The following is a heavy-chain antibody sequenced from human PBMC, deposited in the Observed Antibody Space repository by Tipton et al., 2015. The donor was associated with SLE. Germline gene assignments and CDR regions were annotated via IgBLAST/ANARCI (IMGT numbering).Heavy chain of an antibody. J-gene: IGHJ4*02. CDR2: ISGSADRA. CDR1: GFTFSSYW. Sequence: GSLRLSCAASGFTFSSYWMNWVRQAPGKGLEWLSVISGSADRAYYSDSVKGRFTISRDNSKNTLFLQMDALRAEDTALYYCVKGGSWWDYWGQGALVTVSS. V-gene: IGHV3-23*01. D-gene: IGHD2-15*01. CDR3: VKGGSWWDY.